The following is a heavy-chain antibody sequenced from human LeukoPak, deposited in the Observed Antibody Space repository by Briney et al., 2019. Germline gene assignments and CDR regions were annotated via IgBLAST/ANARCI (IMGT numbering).Heavy chain of an antibody. CDR2: IYYSGST. J-gene: IGHJ6*03. CDR3: ASTTEGGYTYDYFYYYYMDV. CDR1: GGSISSYY. D-gene: IGHD5-18*01. Sequence: SETLSLTCTVSGGSISSYYWSWIRQPPGKGLEWIGYIYYSGSTNYNPSLKSRVTISVDTSKNQFSLKLSSVTAADTAVYYCASTTEGGYTYDYFYYYYMDVWGKGTTVTISS. V-gene: IGHV4-59*01.